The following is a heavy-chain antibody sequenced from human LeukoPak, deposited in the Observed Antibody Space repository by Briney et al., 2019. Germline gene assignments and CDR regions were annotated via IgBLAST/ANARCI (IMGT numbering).Heavy chain of an antibody. Sequence: GESLKISCKGSGYSFTSYWIGWVRQMPGKGLEWMGIIYPGDSDTRYSPSFQGQVTISADKSISTACLQWSSLKASDTAMYYCARGYYYGSGSYYLLGYWGQGTLVTVSS. CDR3: ARGYYYGSGSYYLLGY. D-gene: IGHD3-10*01. CDR2: IYPGDSDT. CDR1: GYSFTSYW. V-gene: IGHV5-51*01. J-gene: IGHJ4*02.